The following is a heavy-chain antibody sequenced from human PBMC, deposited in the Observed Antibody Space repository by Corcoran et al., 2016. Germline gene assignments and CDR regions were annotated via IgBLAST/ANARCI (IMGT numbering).Heavy chain of an antibody. CDR3: ARDWSIGYCSSTSCYPPSYYYYGMDV. CDR1: GGTFSSYA. CDR2: IIPIFGTA. D-gene: IGHD2-2*03. V-gene: IGHV1-69*01. Sequence: QVQLVQSGAEVKKPGSSVKVSCKASGGTFSSYAISWVRQAPGQGLEWMGGIIPIFGTANYAQKFQGRVTITADESTSTAYMELSSLGTEDTAVYYCARDWSIGYCSSTSCYPPSYYYYGMDVWGQGTTVTVSS. J-gene: IGHJ6*02.